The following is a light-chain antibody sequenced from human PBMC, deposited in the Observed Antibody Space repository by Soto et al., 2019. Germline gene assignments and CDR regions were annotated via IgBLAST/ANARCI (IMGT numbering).Light chain of an antibody. Sequence: QSVLTQPPSVSGARGQRVTISCTGSSSNIGAGYDVSWYQQLPGTAPKFLIYGNTDRPSGVPDRFSGSKSGTSASLAITGLQAEDEADYYCQSYDSSLSGYVFGTGTKLTVL. CDR1: SSNIGAGYD. CDR3: QSYDSSLSGYV. V-gene: IGLV1-40*01. J-gene: IGLJ1*01. CDR2: GNT.